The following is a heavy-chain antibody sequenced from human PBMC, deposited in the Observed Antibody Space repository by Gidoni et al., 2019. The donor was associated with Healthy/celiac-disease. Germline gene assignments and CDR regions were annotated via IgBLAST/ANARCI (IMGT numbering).Heavy chain of an antibody. D-gene: IGHD3-22*01. V-gene: IGHV3-30*18. CDR2: ISYDGSNK. Sequence: QVQLVESGGGVVQPGRSLRLSCAASGFTFSSYGMHWVRQAPGKWLEWVAVISYDGSNKYYADSVKGRFTISRDNSKNTLYLQMNSLRAEDTAVYYCAKEVYYYDSSGYSDYWGQGTLVTVSS. CDR3: AKEVYYYDSSGYSDY. CDR1: GFTFSSYG. J-gene: IGHJ4*02.